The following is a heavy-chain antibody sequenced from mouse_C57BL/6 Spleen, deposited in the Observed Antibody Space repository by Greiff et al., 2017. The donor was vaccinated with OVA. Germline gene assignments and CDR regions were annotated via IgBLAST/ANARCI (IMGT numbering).Heavy chain of an antibody. CDR2: IYPRSGNT. CDR1: GYTFTSYG. D-gene: IGHD2-1*01. V-gene: IGHV1-81*01. J-gene: IGHJ3*01. Sequence: QVQLKESGAELARPGASVKLSCKASGYTFTSYGISWVKQRTGQGLEWIGEIYPRSGNTYYNEKFKGKATLTADKSSSTAYMELRSLTSEDSAVYFCARREVGNLAWFAYWGQGTLVTVSA. CDR3: ARREVGNLAWFAY.